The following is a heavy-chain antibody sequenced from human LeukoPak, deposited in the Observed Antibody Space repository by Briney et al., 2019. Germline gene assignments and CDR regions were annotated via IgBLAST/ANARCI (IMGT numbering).Heavy chain of an antibody. J-gene: IGHJ4*02. Sequence: GGSLRLSCAASGFTISSYAMHWVRQAPGKGLEWVAVISYDGSNKYYADSVKGRFTISRDNSKNTLYLQMNSLRAEDTAVYYCARDGIAAADYYFDYWGQGTLVTVSS. CDR3: ARDGIAAADYYFDY. D-gene: IGHD6-13*01. CDR2: ISYDGSNK. V-gene: IGHV3-30-3*01. CDR1: GFTISSYA.